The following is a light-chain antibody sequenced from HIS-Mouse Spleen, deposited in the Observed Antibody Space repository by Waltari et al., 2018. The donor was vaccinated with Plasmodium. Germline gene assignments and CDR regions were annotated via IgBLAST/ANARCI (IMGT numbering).Light chain of an antibody. CDR1: QSVSRN. J-gene: IGKJ3*01. Sequence: EIVMTQSPATMSVSPGERATLSSRSSQSVSRNLHWYQQKPGQAPRLLIYGASTRATGIPARFSGSGSGTEFTLTISSLQSEDFAVYYCQQYNNWSFTFGPGTKVDIK. V-gene: IGKV3-15*01. CDR2: GAS. CDR3: QQYNNWSFT.